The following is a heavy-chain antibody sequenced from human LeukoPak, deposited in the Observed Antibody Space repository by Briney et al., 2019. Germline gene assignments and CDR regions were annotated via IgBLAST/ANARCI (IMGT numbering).Heavy chain of an antibody. Sequence: EASVKVSCKASGYTFTGYYMHWVRQAPGQGLEWMGWISAYNGNTNYAQKLQGRVTMTTDTSTSTAYMELRSLRSDDTAVYYCARERDGFHDAFDIWGQGTMVTVSS. V-gene: IGHV1-18*04. CDR1: GYTFTGYY. D-gene: IGHD3-10*01. CDR3: ARERDGFHDAFDI. CDR2: ISAYNGNT. J-gene: IGHJ3*02.